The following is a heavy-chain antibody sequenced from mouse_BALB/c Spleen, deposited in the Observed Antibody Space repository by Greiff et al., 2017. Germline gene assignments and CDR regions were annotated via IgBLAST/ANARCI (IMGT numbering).Heavy chain of an antibody. CDR1: GFSLTSYG. CDR3: ARDRSITTGRFAY. Sequence: VQLQQSGPGLVAPSQSLSITCTVSGFSLTSYGVHWVRQPPGKGLEWLGVIWAGGSTNYNSALMSRLSISKDNSKSQVFLKMNSLQTDDTAMYYCARDRSITTGRFAYWGQGTLVTVSA. CDR2: IWAGGST. V-gene: IGHV2-9*02. J-gene: IGHJ3*01. D-gene: IGHD1-1*01.